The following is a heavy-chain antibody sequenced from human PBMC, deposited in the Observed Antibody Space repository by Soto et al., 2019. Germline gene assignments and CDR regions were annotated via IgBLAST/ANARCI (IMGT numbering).Heavy chain of an antibody. D-gene: IGHD3-3*01. CDR1: GFSPTTSGVG. CDR3: AHRVLRAVFGLVTTAAIYFDF. V-gene: IGHV2-5*02. J-gene: IGHJ4*02. CDR2: IYWDDDK. Sequence: QITLNESGPTVVRPTETLTLTRRFSGFSPTTSGVGVGWIRQSPVKAPKWLALIYWDDDKRYSASPKSRLTITKDTAKNQVVLTVSDLDPTDTATYYCAHRVLRAVFGLVTTAAIYFDFWGQGTPVAVSS.